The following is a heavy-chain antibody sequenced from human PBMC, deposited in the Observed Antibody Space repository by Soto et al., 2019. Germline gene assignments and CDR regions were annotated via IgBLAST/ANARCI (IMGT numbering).Heavy chain of an antibody. D-gene: IGHD4-4*01. V-gene: IGHV4-4*02. CDR1: GGSISSSNW. J-gene: IGHJ6*02. CDR3: ARSTVTTTPYYYYYGMDV. CDR2: IYHSGST. Sequence: QVQLQESGPGLVKPSGTLSLTCAVSGGSISSSNWWSWVRQPPGKGLECIGEIYHSGSTNYNPSLKSRVTISVDKSKNQFALKLSSVTAADTAVYYCARSTVTTTPYYYYYGMDVWGQGTTVTVSS.